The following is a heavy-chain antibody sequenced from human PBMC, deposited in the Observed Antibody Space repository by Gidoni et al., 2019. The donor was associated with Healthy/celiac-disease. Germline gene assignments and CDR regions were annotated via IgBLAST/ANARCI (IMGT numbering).Heavy chain of an antibody. CDR1: GGSFSGYY. J-gene: IGHJ5*02. V-gene: IGHV4-34*01. CDR2: INHSGST. Sequence: QVQLQQWGAGLLKPSETLSLPCAVYGGSFSGYYWSWIRQPPGKGLEWIGEINHSGSTNYNPSLKSRVTISLDTSKNQFSLKLSSVTAADTAVYYCARDRLLWFGEGLAWFDPWGQGTLVTVSS. D-gene: IGHD3-10*01. CDR3: ARDRLLWFGEGLAWFDP.